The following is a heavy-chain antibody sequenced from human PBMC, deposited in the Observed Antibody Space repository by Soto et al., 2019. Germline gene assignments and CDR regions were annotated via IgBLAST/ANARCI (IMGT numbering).Heavy chain of an antibody. D-gene: IGHD2-15*01. J-gene: IGHJ3*02. CDR1: GFTFDDYA. CDR2: ISWNSGSM. Sequence: EVQLVESGGGLVQPGRSLRLSCAASGFTFDDYAMQWVRQAPGKGLEWVSGISWNSGSMGYADSVRGRFTISRDNAKNSLYLQMDGLRAEDTALYYCAKGGCRGASCYGDAFDTWGQGTRVTVPS. V-gene: IGHV3-9*01. CDR3: AKGGCRGASCYGDAFDT.